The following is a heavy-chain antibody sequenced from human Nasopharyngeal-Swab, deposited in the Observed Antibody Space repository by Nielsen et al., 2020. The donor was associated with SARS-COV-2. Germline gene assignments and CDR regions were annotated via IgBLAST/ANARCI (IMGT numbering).Heavy chain of an antibody. CDR2: ISYEGSKK. Sequence: GGSLRLSCAASGFSFNNYGIHWVRQAPGKGLEWVAVISYEGSKKYYVDSVEGRFTISKDNSKNMVYLQMNSLRTEDTAVYYCAREVPYSGHDDAFDLWGQGTMVTVSS. D-gene: IGHD5-12*01. V-gene: IGHV3-30*03. CDR3: AREVPYSGHDDAFDL. J-gene: IGHJ3*01. CDR1: GFSFNNYG.